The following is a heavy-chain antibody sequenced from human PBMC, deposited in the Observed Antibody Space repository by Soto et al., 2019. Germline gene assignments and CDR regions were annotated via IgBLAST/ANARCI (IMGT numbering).Heavy chain of an antibody. CDR3: AKAQLYIRGVIHNWFDP. Sequence: EVQLLESGGGLIQPGGSLTLSGAASGLTFSSYAMGWFRQAPGKGLEWVSAISGSGGSTYNADSVKGRFTISRDTSKNTLYLQMNSLRAEDTAVYYCAKAQLYIRGVIHNWFDPWGQGTLVTVSS. CDR1: GLTFSSYA. CDR2: ISGSGGST. V-gene: IGHV3-23*01. J-gene: IGHJ5*02. D-gene: IGHD3-10*02.